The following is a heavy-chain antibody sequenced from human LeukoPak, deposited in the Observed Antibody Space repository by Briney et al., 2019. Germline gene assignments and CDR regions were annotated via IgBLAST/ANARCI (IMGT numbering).Heavy chain of an antibody. CDR3: ARGLQPPVLYGMDV. CDR2: IWYDGSNK. Sequence: GGSLRLSCAASGFTFSSYSMNWVRQAPGQGLEWVALIWYDGSNKYYADSVKGRFTVSRDNSKNTLYLQMNSLRADDTAVYYCARGLQPPVLYGMDVWGQGTTVTVSS. CDR1: GFTFSSYS. V-gene: IGHV3-33*08. J-gene: IGHJ6*02. D-gene: IGHD5-24*01.